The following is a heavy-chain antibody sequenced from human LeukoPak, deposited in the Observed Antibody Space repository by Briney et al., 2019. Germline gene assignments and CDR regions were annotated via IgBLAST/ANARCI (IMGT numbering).Heavy chain of an antibody. CDR1: GFTFSSYS. CDR3: ARRGPLSTSDAFDI. J-gene: IGHJ3*02. CDR2: ISSSSSYI. Sequence: GGSLRLSCAASGFTFSSYSMNWVRQAPGKGLEWVSSISSSSSYIYYADSVKGRFTISRDNAKNSLYLQMNSLRAEDTAVYYCARRGPLSTSDAFDIWGQGTMVTVSS. V-gene: IGHV3-21*01.